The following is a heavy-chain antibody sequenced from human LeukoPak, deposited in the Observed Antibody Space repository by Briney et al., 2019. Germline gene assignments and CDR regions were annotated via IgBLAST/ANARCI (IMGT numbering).Heavy chain of an antibody. CDR2: INPSSGGS. J-gene: IGHJ4*02. CDR3: ARGVVAAGTVDY. D-gene: IGHD6-13*01. CDR1: GYTFTSYG. Sequence: ASVKVSCKASGYTFTSYGISWVRQAPGQGLEWMGWINPSSGGSNYAQKFQGRVTMTRDTSISTAYIELRRLRSDDTAVYYCARGVVAAGTVDYWGQGTLVTVSS. V-gene: IGHV1-2*02.